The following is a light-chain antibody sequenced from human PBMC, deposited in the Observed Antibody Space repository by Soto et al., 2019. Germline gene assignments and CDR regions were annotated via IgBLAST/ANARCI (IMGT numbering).Light chain of an antibody. CDR2: EVN. J-gene: IGLJ7*01. V-gene: IGLV2-23*02. CDR3: CSFAGSNSLVV. CDR1: RNDVGIYNL. Sequence: QSALTQPASVSGSPGQSITNSCTGTRNDVGIYNLVSWYQQHPGRAPKLIIYEVNKRPSGISYRFSGAKSGNTASLTISGLQAEDEADYYCCSFAGSNSLVVFGGGTQLTVL.